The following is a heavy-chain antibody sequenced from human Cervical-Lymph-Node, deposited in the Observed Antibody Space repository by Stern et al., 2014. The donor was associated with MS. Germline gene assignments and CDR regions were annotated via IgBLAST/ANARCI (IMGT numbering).Heavy chain of an antibody. CDR2: ISWNSGSI. V-gene: IGHV3-9*01. CDR3: AKDRGYDSSGYYYSHLDY. D-gene: IGHD3-22*01. Sequence: QLVESGGGLVQPGRSLRLSCAASGFTFDDYAMHWVRQAPGKGLEWVSGISWNSGSIGYADSVKGRFTISRDNAKNSLYLQMNSLRAEDTALYYCAKDRGYDSSGYYYSHLDYWGQGTLVTVSS. CDR1: GFTFDDYA. J-gene: IGHJ4*02.